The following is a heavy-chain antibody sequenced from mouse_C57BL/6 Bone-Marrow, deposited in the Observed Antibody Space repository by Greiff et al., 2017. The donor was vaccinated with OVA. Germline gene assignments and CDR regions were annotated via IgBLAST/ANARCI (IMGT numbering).Heavy chain of an antibody. J-gene: IGHJ2*01. CDR1: GYTFTDYE. CDR2: IDPETGGT. CDR3: TTMVTTVFDY. Sequence: QVQLQQSGAELVRPGASVTLSCKASGYTFTDYEMHWVKQTPVHGLEWIGAIDPETGGTAYNQKFKGKAILTADKSSSTAYMELRSLTSEDSAVYYCTTMVTTVFDYGGQGTTLTVSS. D-gene: IGHD2-2*01. V-gene: IGHV1-15*01.